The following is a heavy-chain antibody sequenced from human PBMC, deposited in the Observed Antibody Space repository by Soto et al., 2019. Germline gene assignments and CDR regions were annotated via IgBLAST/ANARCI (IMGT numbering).Heavy chain of an antibody. CDR1: GFTFSSYA. Sequence: HPGGSLRLSCAASGFTFSSYAMSWVRQAPGKGLEWVSAISGSGGSTYYADSVKGRFTISRDNSKNTLYLQMNSLRAEDTAVYYCAKTVPSCMDFWSGYWFDYWGQGTLVTVSS. J-gene: IGHJ4*02. CDR2: ISGSGGST. CDR3: AKTVPSCMDFWSGYWFDY. V-gene: IGHV3-23*01. D-gene: IGHD3-3*01.